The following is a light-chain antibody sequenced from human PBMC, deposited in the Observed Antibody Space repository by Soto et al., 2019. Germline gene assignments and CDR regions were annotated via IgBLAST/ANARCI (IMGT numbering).Light chain of an antibody. V-gene: IGKV3-20*01. Sequence: EIVLMQSPGTLSLSPGERATLSCRASQSIKRSYLAWYQQKTGQAPRVLIYGASNRATGIPDRFSGSGPGTDFSLTISRLEPEDFAVYYCHQYDNAPQTFGQGTKVEIK. CDR2: GAS. J-gene: IGKJ2*01. CDR1: QSIKRSY. CDR3: HQYDNAPQT.